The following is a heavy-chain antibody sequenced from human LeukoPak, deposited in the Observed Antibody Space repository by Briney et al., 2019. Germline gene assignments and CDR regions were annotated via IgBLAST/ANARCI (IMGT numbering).Heavy chain of an antibody. CDR3: GGDLGSNYVYFDY. CDR1: GGSLSSHY. CDR2: IHTSGIT. Sequence: PSETLSLTCTVSGGSLSSHYWSWIRQPAGKGLEYIGRIHTSGITNYNPSLMSRITMSGDTSKNQFSLKLRSVAAADTAVCYCGGDLGSNYVYFDYGGQGSLVTVSS. J-gene: IGHJ4*02. V-gene: IGHV4-4*07. D-gene: IGHD1-26*01.